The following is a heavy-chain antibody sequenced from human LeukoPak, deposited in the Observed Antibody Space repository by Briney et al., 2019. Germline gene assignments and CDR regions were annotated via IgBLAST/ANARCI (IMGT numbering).Heavy chain of an antibody. CDR2: MNPNSGNT. CDR1: GGTFSSYA. J-gene: IGHJ3*02. D-gene: IGHD3-16*01. V-gene: IGHV1-8*03. CDR3: ARVMGDAFDI. Sequence: GASVKVSCKASGGTFSSYAISWVRQAPGQGLEWMGWMNPNSGNTGYAQKFQGRVTITRNTSISTAYMELSSLRSEDTAVYYCARVMGDAFDIWGQGTMVTVSS.